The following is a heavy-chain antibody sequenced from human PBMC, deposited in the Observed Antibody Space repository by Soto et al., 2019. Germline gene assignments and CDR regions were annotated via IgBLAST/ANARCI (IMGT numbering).Heavy chain of an antibody. V-gene: IGHV1-2*02. CDR1: GYTFTGYH. CDR2: IQPNSGGT. D-gene: IGHD2-15*01. Sequence: QVQLVQSGAEVKKPGTSVKVSCKASGYTFTGYHLHWVRQAPGQGLEWMGWIQPNSGGTKYAQKFQGRVTMTRDTPISTAYMELSRLRSDDTAIYYCARDDTYSPGSYFVYWGQGTLVTVSS. J-gene: IGHJ4*02. CDR3: ARDDTYSPGSYFVY.